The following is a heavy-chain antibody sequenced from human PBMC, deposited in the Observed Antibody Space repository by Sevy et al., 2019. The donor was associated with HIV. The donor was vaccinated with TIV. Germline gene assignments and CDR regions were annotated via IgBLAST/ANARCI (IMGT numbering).Heavy chain of an antibody. CDR1: GFTFSKYG. CDR3: VRGADSDDSSGANCDY. V-gene: IGHV3-33*01. D-gene: IGHD3-22*01. Sequence: GGSLRLSCAASGFTFSKYGMHWVRQAPGKGLEWVALIWYDGSNKYYADSVKGRFTISRDNSKNTLYLQMNSLRAEDTTVYYCVRGADSDDSSGANCDYWGQGTLVTISS. CDR2: IWYDGSNK. J-gene: IGHJ4*02.